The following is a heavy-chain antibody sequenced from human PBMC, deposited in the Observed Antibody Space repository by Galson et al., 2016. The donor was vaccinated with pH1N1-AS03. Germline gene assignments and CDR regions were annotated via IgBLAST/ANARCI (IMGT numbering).Heavy chain of an antibody. CDR3: IKGGAASADFFDI. V-gene: IGHV3-9*01. Sequence: SLRLSCAVSGFRFDDYAMHWVRQAPGKGLEGVSSTSWNSNKIDYADSVKGRFTISRDSAKNSLNLQMNSLRAEDTALYYCIKGGAASADFFDIWGQGTMVTVSS. J-gene: IGHJ3*02. CDR2: TSWNSNKI. D-gene: IGHD3/OR15-3a*01. CDR1: GFRFDDYA.